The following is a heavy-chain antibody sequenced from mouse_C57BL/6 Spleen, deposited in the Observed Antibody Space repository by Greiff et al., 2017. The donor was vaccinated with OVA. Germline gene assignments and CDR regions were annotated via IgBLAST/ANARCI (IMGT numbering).Heavy chain of an antibody. V-gene: IGHV1-15*01. CDR2: IDPETGGT. D-gene: IGHD1-1*01. CDR3: TRDYGSFYYAMDY. J-gene: IGHJ4*01. Sequence: QVQLKESGAELVRPGASVTLSCKASGYTFTDYEMHWVKQTPVHGLEWIGAIDPETGGTAYNQKFKGKAILTADKSSSTAYMELRSLTSEDSAVYYCTRDYGSFYYAMDYWGQGTSVTGSS. CDR1: GYTFTDYE.